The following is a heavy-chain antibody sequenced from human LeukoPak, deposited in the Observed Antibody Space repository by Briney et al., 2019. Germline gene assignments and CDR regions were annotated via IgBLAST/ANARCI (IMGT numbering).Heavy chain of an antibody. CDR2: IIYSGYT. CDR1: GYSISNGYY. Sequence: SETLSLTCAVSGYSISNGYYWGWIRQPPGKGLEWIGSIIYSGYTYYNPSLKSRVTISVDTSKNQFSLKLSSVSAADTAVYYCARNSSGNYFDYWGQGTLVTVSS. J-gene: IGHJ4*02. D-gene: IGHD1-26*01. V-gene: IGHV4-38-2*01. CDR3: ARNSSGNYFDY.